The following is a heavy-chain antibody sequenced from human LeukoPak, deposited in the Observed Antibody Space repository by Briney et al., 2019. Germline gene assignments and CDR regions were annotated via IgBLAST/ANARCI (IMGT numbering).Heavy chain of an antibody. J-gene: IGHJ4*02. CDR2: IYPGESIYASENT. CDR3: ARDTGEFDY. D-gene: IGHD3-16*01. V-gene: IGHV4-4*07. CDR1: GVSISAYY. Sequence: KTSETLSLTCSVSGVSISAYYWSWIRQPAGKGLEWIGRIYPGESIYASENTNYNPSLKSRVTMSVDTSKNQFSLKLSSVTAADTAVYYCARDTGEFDYWGQGTLVTVSS.